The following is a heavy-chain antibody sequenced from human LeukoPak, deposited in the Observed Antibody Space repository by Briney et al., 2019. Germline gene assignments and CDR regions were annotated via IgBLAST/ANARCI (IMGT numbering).Heavy chain of an antibody. CDR2: IRGSGSTI. CDR3: ARRAYSGSYYFDY. J-gene: IGHJ4*02. D-gene: IGHD1-26*01. Sequence: GGSLRLSCAASGFTSSDYYMSWIRRAPGKGLEWVSYIRGSGSTIYYADSVKGRFTISRDNAKNSLYLQMNSLRAEDTAVYYCARRAYSGSYYFDYWGQGTLVTVSS. CDR1: GFTSSDYY. V-gene: IGHV3-11*01.